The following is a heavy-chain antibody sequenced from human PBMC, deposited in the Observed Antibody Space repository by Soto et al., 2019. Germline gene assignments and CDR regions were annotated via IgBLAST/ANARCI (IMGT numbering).Heavy chain of an antibody. D-gene: IGHD3-22*01. CDR2: VSYDGSHK. V-gene: IGHV3-30*18. J-gene: IGHJ3*02. CDR1: GFTFSSYG. Sequence: QVQLVESGGGVVQPGRSLRLSCAASGFTFSSYGIHWVRQAPGKGLEWVAVVSYDGSHKFYADSVKGRFTISRDNSRNTLYLQMNSLRAEDTAVYYCAKATGDKNYYDSRGYSPDAFDIWGQVTMVTVSS. CDR3: AKATGDKNYYDSRGYSPDAFDI.